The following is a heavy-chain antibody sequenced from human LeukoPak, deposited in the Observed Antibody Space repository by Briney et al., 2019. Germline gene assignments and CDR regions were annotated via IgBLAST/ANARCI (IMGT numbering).Heavy chain of an antibody. D-gene: IGHD2-2*01. CDR3: ASDSSSTYYYGMDV. CDR2: IYGGGST. CDR1: GFTVSSNY. Sequence: GGSLRLSCAASGFTVSSNYMSWVRQAPGKGLEWVSVIYGGGSTYYADSVKGRFTISRDNSKNTLYLQMNSLRAEDTAVYYCASDSSSTYYYGMDVWGQGTTVTVSS. V-gene: IGHV3-53*01. J-gene: IGHJ6*02.